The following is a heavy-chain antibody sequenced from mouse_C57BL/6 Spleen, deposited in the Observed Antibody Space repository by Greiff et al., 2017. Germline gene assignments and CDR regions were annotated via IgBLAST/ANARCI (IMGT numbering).Heavy chain of an antibody. Sequence: QVTLKESGPGILQSSQTLSLTCSFSGFSLSTSGMGVGWIRQPPGKGLVWLAHIYWDDDKRYNPSLKSRLTISKDTSRNQVFLKITSVDTADTAPYFCSFITTVYWYFDGWGTGTTVTVSS. CDR1: GFSLSTSGMG. D-gene: IGHD1-1*01. CDR2: IYWDDDK. V-gene: IGHV8-12*01. CDR3: SFITTVYWYFDG. J-gene: IGHJ1*03.